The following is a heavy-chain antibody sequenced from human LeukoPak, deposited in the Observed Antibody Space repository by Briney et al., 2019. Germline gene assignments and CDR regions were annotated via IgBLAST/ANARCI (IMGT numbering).Heavy chain of an antibody. D-gene: IGHD2-15*01. J-gene: IGHJ4*02. CDR3: ARSVGYCSGGSCYYFDY. CDR1: GGSISSYY. V-gene: IGHV4-4*07. CDR2: IYTSGST. Sequence: SETLSLTCTVSGGSISSYYWSWIRQPAGKGLEWIGRIYTSGSTNYNASLKSRVSMSVDTSKNQFSLKLSSVTAADTAVYYCARSVGYCSGGSCYYFDYWGQGTLVTVSS.